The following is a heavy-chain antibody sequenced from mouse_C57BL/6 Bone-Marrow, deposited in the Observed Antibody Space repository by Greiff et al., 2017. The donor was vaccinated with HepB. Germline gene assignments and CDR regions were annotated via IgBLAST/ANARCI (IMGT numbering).Heavy chain of an antibody. V-gene: IGHV1-55*01. CDR3: ARWGVVAPYWYFDV. D-gene: IGHD1-1*01. CDR1: GYTFTSYW. Sequence: QVQLQQPGAELVKPGASVKMSCKASGYTFTSYWITWVKQRPGQGLEWIGDIYPGSGSTNYNEKFKSKATLTVDTSSSTAYMQLSSLTSEESAVYYCARWGVVAPYWYFDVWGTGTTVTVSS. J-gene: IGHJ1*03. CDR2: IYPGSGST.